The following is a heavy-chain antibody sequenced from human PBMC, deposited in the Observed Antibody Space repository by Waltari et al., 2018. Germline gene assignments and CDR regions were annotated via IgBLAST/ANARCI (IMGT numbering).Heavy chain of an antibody. D-gene: IGHD3-16*01. J-gene: IGHJ4*02. CDR3: ARIDALGGSFDY. Sequence: QVTLKESGPVLVKPTQTLTLTCTFSGFSLSTSGMCVSWIRQPPGKALEWLARIDWDDDKFYSTSLKTRLTISKDTSKNQVVLTMTNMDPVDTATYYCARIDALGGSFDYWGQGTLVTVSS. V-gene: IGHV2-70*16. CDR1: GFSLSTSGMC. CDR2: IDWDDDK.